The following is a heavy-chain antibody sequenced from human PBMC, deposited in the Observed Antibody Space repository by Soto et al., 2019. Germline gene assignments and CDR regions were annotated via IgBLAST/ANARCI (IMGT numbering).Heavy chain of an antibody. CDR3: AKSKDLGDCDFKDDY. Sequence: QVQLVESGGGVVQPGRSLRLSCAASGFTFSNYGMHWVRQAPGKGLEWVAVISSDGSYEYYGDSVKGRFTVSRDNSKNTLYVQMDSLRAEDTAVYYCAKSKDLGDCDFKDDYWGQGTLVTVSS. CDR2: ISSDGSYE. J-gene: IGHJ4*02. D-gene: IGHD2-21*02. CDR1: GFTFSNYG. V-gene: IGHV3-30*18.